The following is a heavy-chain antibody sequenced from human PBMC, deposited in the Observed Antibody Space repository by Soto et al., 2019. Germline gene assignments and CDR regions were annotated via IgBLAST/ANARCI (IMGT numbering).Heavy chain of an antibody. D-gene: IGHD3-10*01. Sequence: GASVKVSCKASGGTFSSYAISWVRQAPGQGLEWMGGIIPIFGTANYAQKFRGRVTITADESTSTAYMELSSLRSEDTAVYYCARVLLWAYGMDVWGQGTTVTVSS. CDR3: ARVLLWAYGMDV. J-gene: IGHJ6*02. V-gene: IGHV1-69*13. CDR1: GGTFSSYA. CDR2: IIPIFGTA.